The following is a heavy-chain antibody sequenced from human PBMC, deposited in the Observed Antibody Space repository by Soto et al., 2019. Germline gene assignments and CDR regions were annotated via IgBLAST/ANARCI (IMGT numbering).Heavy chain of an antibody. V-gene: IGHV4-4*02. CDR3: ATRGIVGPIY. CDR2: GFHNGNT. CDR1: DGSINNGDW. D-gene: IGHD1-26*01. J-gene: IGHJ4*02. Sequence: QVQLQESGTGLVEPSGTLSLTCNVYDGSINNGDWCSWVRQPPGKGVEWIGEGFHNGNTNYNASLKRRVTVAVDKSRNQFSLRLTSVTPADTAVYYCATRGIVGPIYWGQGTLVTVSS.